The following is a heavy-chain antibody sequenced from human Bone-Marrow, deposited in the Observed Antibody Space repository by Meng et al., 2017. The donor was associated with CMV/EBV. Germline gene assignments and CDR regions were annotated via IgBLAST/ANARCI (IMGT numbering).Heavy chain of an antibody. V-gene: IGHV3-7*03. J-gene: IGHJ6*02. CDR3: ARDGAVGATGNNYYYGMDV. CDR1: GFTYSSYW. Sequence: GGSLRLSCAASGFTYSSYWMTWVRQAPGKGMEWVANIKQDGSEKYYVDSVKGRFTISRDNAKNSLYLQMNSLRAEDTAVYYCARDGAVGATGNNYYYGMDVWGQGTTVTVSS. CDR2: IKQDGSEK. D-gene: IGHD1-26*01.